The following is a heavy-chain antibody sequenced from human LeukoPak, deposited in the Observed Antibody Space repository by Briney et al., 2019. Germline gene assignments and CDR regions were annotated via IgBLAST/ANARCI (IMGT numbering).Heavy chain of an antibody. CDR3: ARDDYGSGSYFMDV. CDR2: ISSSGSTI. J-gene: IGHJ6*03. CDR1: GFTFSSYE. V-gene: IGHV3-48*03. D-gene: IGHD3-10*01. Sequence: GGSLRLSCAASGFTFSSYEMNWVRQAPGKGLEWVSYISSSGSTIYCADSVKGRFTISRDNAKNSLYLQMNSLRAEDTAVYYCARDDYGSGSYFMDVWGKGTTVTISS.